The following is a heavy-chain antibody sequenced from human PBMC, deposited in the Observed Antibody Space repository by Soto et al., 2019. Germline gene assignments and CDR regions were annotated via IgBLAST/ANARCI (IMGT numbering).Heavy chain of an antibody. CDR3: ARTIVAAVWYFDL. V-gene: IGHV1-69*02. J-gene: IGHJ2*01. Sequence: QVQLVQSGAEVKKPGSSVKVSCKASGGTFSSYTISWVRQAPGQGLEWMGRIIPILGIANYAQKFQGRVTITADKSTSTAYMELSSLSSEDTAVYYCARTIVAAVWYFDLWGCGTLVTVSS. CDR1: GGTFSSYT. CDR2: IIPILGIA. D-gene: IGHD2-15*01.